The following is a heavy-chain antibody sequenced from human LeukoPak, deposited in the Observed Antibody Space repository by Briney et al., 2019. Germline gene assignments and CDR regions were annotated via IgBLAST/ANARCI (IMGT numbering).Heavy chain of an antibody. Sequence: NPSETLSLTCTVSGGSISSSSYYWGWIRQPPGKGLEWIGSIYYSGGTYYNPSLKSRVTISVDTSKNQFSLKLSSVTAADTAVYYCARPLAGIMITFGVNDAFDIWGQGTMVTVSS. CDR2: IYYSGGT. CDR1: GGSISSSSYY. CDR3: ARPLAGIMITFGVNDAFDI. V-gene: IGHV4-39*01. J-gene: IGHJ3*02. D-gene: IGHD3-16*01.